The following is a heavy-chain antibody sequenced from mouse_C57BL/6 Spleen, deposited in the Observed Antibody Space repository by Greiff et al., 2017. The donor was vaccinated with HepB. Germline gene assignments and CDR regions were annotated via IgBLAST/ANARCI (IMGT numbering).Heavy chain of an antibody. J-gene: IGHJ3*01. CDR1: GYTFTSYW. Sequence: QVQLQQPGAELVKPGASVKLSCKASGYTFTSYWMHWVKQRPGRGLEWIGRIDPNSGGTKYNEKFKSKATLTVDKPSSTAYMQLSSLTSGDSAVYYCARDDGYPLFAYWGQGTLVTVSA. V-gene: IGHV1-72*01. D-gene: IGHD2-3*01. CDR3: ARDDGYPLFAY. CDR2: IDPNSGGT.